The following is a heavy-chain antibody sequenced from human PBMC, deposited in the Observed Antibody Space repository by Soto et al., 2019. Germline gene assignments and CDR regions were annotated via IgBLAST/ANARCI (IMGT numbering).Heavy chain of an antibody. CDR1: GFTFSSYW. J-gene: IGHJ6*02. CDR3: ARDLNYYYYGMDV. Sequence: GGSLRLSCAASGFTFSSYWMSWVRQAPGKGLEWVANIKQDGSEKYYVDSVKGRFTISRDNAKNSLYLQMNSLRAEDTAVYYCARDLNYYYYGMDVWGQGTTVTVSS. CDR2: IKQDGSEK. V-gene: IGHV3-7*03.